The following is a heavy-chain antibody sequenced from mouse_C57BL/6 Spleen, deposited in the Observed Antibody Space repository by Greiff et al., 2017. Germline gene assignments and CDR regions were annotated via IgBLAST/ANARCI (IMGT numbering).Heavy chain of an antibody. CDR1: GYTFTSYW. J-gene: IGHJ2*01. Sequence: QVQLQQPGAELVKPGASVKVSCKASGYTFTSYWMHWVKQRPGQGLEWIGRLHPSDSDTNYNQKFKGKATLTVDKSSSTAYMQLSSLTSDDSAVYYCVIYYDYDGYFDYWGQGTTLTVSS. V-gene: IGHV1-74*01. CDR3: VIYYDYDGYFDY. D-gene: IGHD2-4*01. CDR2: LHPSDSDT.